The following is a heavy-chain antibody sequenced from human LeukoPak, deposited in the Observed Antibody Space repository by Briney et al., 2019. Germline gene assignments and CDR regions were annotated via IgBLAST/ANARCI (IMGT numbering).Heavy chain of an antibody. V-gene: IGHV4-30-4*01. CDR1: GGFNSSRDYY. CDR2: NYYSGST. J-gene: IGHJ4*02. D-gene: IGHD2-2*02. CDR3: ARLYGDYDY. Sequence: PSQTLSLTCTFSGGFNSSRDYYWSWLPQPPGKGLEWIGYNYYSGSTYYNPSLQSQVPIPVHTSKNQFSLKRSAVTAADTAVYYCARLYGDYDYWGQGTLVTVSS.